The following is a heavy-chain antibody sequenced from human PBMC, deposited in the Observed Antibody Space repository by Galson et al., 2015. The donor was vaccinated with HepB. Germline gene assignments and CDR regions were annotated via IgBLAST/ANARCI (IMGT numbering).Heavy chain of an antibody. Sequence: SLRLSCAASGLTVRNNYMTWVRQAPGKGLEWVSSIPSSDPYKYYADSVRGRFTISRDNTVNSVFLQMNSLRVDDTAVYYCARVSTMTSRDYYMDIWGKGTTVIVS. CDR2: IPSSDPYK. CDR3: ARVSTMTSRDYYMDI. J-gene: IGHJ6*03. D-gene: IGHD3-3*01. CDR1: GLTVRNNY. V-gene: IGHV3-21*06.